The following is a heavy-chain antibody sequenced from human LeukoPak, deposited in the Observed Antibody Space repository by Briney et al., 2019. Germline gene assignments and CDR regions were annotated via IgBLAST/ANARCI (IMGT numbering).Heavy chain of an antibody. J-gene: IGHJ4*02. V-gene: IGHV1-18*01. D-gene: IGHD3-10*01. Sequence: ASVKVSCKASGYTLTSYDMSWVRQAPGQGLEWMGWISTYNGNTNYAQKPQGRVTMTTDTSTSTAYMELRSLRSDDTALYYCARWFGELALDYWGQGTLVTVSS. CDR1: GYTLTSYD. CDR2: ISTYNGNT. CDR3: ARWFGELALDY.